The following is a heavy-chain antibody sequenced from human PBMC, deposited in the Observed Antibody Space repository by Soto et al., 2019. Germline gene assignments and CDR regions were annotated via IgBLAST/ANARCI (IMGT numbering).Heavy chain of an antibody. D-gene: IGHD6-13*01. Sequence: ASVKVSCKASGYTFTGYYMHWVRQAPGQGLEWMGWINPNSGGTNYAQKFQGWVTMTRDTSISTAYMELSRLRSDDTAVYYCARVRDLNSSSWYYFDYWGQGTLVTVSS. V-gene: IGHV1-2*04. CDR2: INPNSGGT. CDR3: ARVRDLNSSSWYYFDY. CDR1: GYTFTGYY. J-gene: IGHJ4*02.